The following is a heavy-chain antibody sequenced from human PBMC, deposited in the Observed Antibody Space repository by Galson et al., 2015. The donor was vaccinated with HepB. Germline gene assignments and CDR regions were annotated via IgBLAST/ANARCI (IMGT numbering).Heavy chain of an antibody. V-gene: IGHV1-69*04. J-gene: IGHJ4*02. CDR3: ARDLGGNSKVGFDY. CDR1: GGTFSSYA. CDR2: IIPILGIA. Sequence: SVKVSCKASGGTFSSYAISWVRQAPGQGLEWMGRIIPILGIANYAQKFQGRVTITADKSTSTAYMELSSLRSEDTAVYYCARDLGGNSKVGFDYWGQGTLVTVSS. D-gene: IGHD4-23*01.